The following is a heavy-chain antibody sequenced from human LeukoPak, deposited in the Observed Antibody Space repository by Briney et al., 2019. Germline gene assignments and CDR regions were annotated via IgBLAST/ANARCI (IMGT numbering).Heavy chain of an antibody. CDR2: IIPVLGIA. J-gene: IGHJ4*02. V-gene: IGHV1-69*04. D-gene: IGHD3-22*01. CDR3: AWGVVDPFDY. CDR1: GGTFSSYA. Sequence: ASVKVSCKASGGTFSSYAISWVRQAPGQGLEWMGRIIPVLGIANYAQKFQGRVTITADKSTSTAYMELSSLRSEDTAVYYCAWGVVDPFDYWGQGTLVTVSS.